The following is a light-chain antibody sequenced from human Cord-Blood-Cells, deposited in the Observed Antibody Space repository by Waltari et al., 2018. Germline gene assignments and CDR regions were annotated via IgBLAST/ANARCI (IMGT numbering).Light chain of an antibody. CDR3: CSYAGSYTVV. CDR2: DVS. CDR1: LSDVGGYNY. J-gene: IGLJ2*01. Sequence: QSALTQPRSVSGSPEQSSTIPCPGTLSDVGGYNYVSWYQQHPGKAPKLMIYDVSKRPSGVPDRFSGSKSGNTASLTISGLQAEDEADYYCCSYAGSYTVVFGGGTKLTVL. V-gene: IGLV2-11*01.